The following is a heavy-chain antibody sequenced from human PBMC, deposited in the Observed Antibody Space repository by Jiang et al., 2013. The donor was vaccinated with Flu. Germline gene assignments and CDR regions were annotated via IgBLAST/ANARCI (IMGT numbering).Heavy chain of an antibody. CDR1: GGTFSSYA. Sequence: GAEVKKPGSSVKVSCKASGGTFSSYAISWVRQAPGQGLEWMGGIIPIFGTANYAQKFQGRVTITADESTSTAYMELSSLRSDDTAVYYCARGSIGHIVVVTAIFGMDVWGQGTTVTVSS. CDR3: ARGSIGHIVVVTAIFGMDV. D-gene: IGHD2-21*02. CDR2: IIPIFGTA. J-gene: IGHJ6*02. V-gene: IGHV1-69*01.